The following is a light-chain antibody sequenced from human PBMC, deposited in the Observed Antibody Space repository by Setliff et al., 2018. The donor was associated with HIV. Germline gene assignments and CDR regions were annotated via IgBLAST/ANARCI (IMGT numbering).Light chain of an antibody. CDR1: SSDVGGYNY. V-gene: IGLV2-14*03. Sequence: QSVLTQPASVSGSPGQSITISCTGTSSDVGGYNYVPWYQQHPDKAPKLMIYAVTNRPSGISNRFSGSKSGNTASLTISGLQAEDEADYYCSSYTSSTPLYVFGTGTKVTVL. CDR2: AVT. CDR3: SSYTSSTPLYV. J-gene: IGLJ1*01.